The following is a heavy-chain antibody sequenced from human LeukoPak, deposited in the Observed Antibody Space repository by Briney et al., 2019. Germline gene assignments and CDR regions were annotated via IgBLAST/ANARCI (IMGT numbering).Heavy chain of an antibody. CDR2: IYYSGST. CDR3: ARAPTAGEWLLDWFDP. CDR1: GGSISSGDYY. V-gene: IGHV4-30-4*08. Sequence: PSETLSLTCTVSGGSISSGDYYWSWIRQPPGKGLEWIGYIYYSGSTYYNPSLKSRVTISVDTSKNQFSLKLSSVTAADTAVYYCARAPTAGEWLLDWFDPWGQGTLVTVSS. D-gene: IGHD3-3*01. J-gene: IGHJ5*02.